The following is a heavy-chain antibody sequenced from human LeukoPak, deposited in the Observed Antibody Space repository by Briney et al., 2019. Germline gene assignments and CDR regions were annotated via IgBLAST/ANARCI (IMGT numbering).Heavy chain of an antibody. Sequence: GGSLRLSCAVSGFTFSRYWMHWVRQAPGKGLEWVAAIWYDGSNKYYGDSMKGRFTISRDNSKNTLYLQMNSLRAEDTAAYYCARAGYGDPHFDFWGQGTLVTVSS. CDR3: ARAGYGDPHFDF. D-gene: IGHD4-17*01. V-gene: IGHV3-33*08. CDR2: IWYDGSNK. J-gene: IGHJ4*02. CDR1: GFTFSRYW.